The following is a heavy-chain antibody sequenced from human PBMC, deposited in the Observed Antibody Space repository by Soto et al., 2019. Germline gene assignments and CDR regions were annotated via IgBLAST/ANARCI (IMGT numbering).Heavy chain of an antibody. V-gene: IGHV1-18*04. CDR1: GYTFTTYG. Sequence: QVQLVQSGAEVKKPGASVKVSCKASGYTFTTYGITWVRQAPGQGLEWMGWISAYSGNTNYAQKRQGRLTVPTDPSTNTAYMDLRSLRSDDTAVYYCARVVKAGDYGDYGRYYFDYWGHGTLVTVSS. D-gene: IGHD4-17*01. J-gene: IGHJ4*01. CDR3: ARVVKAGDYGDYGRYYFDY. CDR2: ISAYSGNT.